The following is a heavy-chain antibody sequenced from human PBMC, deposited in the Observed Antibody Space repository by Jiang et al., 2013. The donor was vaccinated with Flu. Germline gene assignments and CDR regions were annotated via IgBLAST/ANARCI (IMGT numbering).Heavy chain of an antibody. V-gene: IGHV4-39*01. Sequence: GPGLVKPSETLSLTCNVSGGSIDSSKYYWAWIRQTPGKGLEWIASVYYSGTTSYNPALKSRVSISIDTSMNEFSLRVTSVTAADTGVYYCARRGQHLTTFFFDVWGHGAPVTVSS. D-gene: IGHD6-13*01. CDR1: GGSIDSSKYY. CDR2: VYYSGTT. CDR3: ARRGQHLTTFFFDV. J-gene: IGHJ4*01.